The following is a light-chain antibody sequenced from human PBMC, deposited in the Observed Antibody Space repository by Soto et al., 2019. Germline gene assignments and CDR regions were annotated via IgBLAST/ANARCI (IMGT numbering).Light chain of an antibody. CDR2: DVS. CDR3: RSYTSSSTLVV. J-gene: IGLJ2*01. CDR1: NSDVGGYNY. Sequence: QSVLTQPASVSGSPGQSITISCTGTNSDVGGYNYVSWYQQHPGKAPKLMIYDVSNRPSGVSNRFSGSKSGNTASLTISGLQPEDEADYYCRSYTSSSTLVVFGGGTKLTVL. V-gene: IGLV2-14*01.